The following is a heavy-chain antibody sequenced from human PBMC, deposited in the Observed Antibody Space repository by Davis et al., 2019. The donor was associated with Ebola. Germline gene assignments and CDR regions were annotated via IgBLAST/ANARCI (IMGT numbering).Heavy chain of an antibody. V-gene: IGHV3-23*01. Sequence: GESLKISCAASGFSVSNYAMTWVRQAPGKGLEWVSSISDGGTSTYYADSLRGRFTISRDNFKNTLYLQMNSLRAEDTAIYYCAKGESVPWRALPYWGRGALVTVSS. J-gene: IGHJ4*02. D-gene: IGHD3-3*01. CDR2: ISDGGTST. CDR1: GFSVSNYA. CDR3: AKGESVPWRALPY.